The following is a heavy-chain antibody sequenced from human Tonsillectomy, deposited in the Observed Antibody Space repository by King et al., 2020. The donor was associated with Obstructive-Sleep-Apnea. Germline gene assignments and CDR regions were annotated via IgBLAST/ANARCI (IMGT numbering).Heavy chain of an antibody. CDR3: ARDSLTSSGYHEYNWFDP. V-gene: IGHV1-2*02. Sequence: VQLVESGAEVKKPGASVKVSCKASGYTFTGYYMHWVRQAPGQGLEWMGWINPNSGGTNYAQKFQGRVTMTRDTSISTAYMELSRLRSDDTAVYYCARDSLTSSGYHEYNWFDPWGQGTLVTVSS. CDR2: INPNSGGT. J-gene: IGHJ5*02. CDR1: GYTFTGYY. D-gene: IGHD6-25*01.